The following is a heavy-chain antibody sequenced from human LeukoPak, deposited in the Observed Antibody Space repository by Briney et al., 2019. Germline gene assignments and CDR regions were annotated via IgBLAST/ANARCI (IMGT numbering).Heavy chain of an antibody. CDR3: ARAPGYGAAYYFDY. V-gene: IGHV3-30*03. D-gene: IGHD1-1*01. CDR2: ISYDGSNK. CDR1: GFTFRNYG. Sequence: GGSLRLSCAASGFTFRNYGMHRVRQAPGKGLEWVAVISYDGSNKYYADSVKGRFTISRDNSKNTLYLQMNSLRAEDTAVYYCARAPGYGAAYYFDYWGQGTMVTFSS. J-gene: IGHJ4*02.